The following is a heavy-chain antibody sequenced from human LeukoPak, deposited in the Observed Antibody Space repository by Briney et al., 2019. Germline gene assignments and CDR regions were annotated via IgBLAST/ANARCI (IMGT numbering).Heavy chain of an antibody. CDR3: ATPLDYYDKSDSHQGGD. J-gene: IGHJ4*02. D-gene: IGHD3-22*01. V-gene: IGHV3-7*03. CDR1: GFTFSRHW. CDR2: IKHDGSEK. Sequence: GGSLRLSCAASGFTFSRHWMTWVRQAPGKGLEWVANIKHDGSEKNYVDSVKGRFTISRDNAKNSLYLQMNSLRAEDTAVYYCATPLDYYDKSDSHQGGDWGQGTLVTVSS.